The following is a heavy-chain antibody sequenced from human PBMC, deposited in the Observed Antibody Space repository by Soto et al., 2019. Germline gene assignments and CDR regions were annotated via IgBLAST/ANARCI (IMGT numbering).Heavy chain of an antibody. CDR3: ARDLTRENWFDP. CDR2: VYYSGST. J-gene: IGHJ5*02. CDR1: GVSISSYY. D-gene: IGHD2-2*01. Sequence: SETLSLTCTVSGVSISSYYWSWIRQSPGKGLEWIASVYYSGSTKYNPSLKSRVTMSADTSKNQSSLRLTSVIAADTAVYYCARDLTRENWFDPWGQGTLVTVS. V-gene: IGHV4-59*01.